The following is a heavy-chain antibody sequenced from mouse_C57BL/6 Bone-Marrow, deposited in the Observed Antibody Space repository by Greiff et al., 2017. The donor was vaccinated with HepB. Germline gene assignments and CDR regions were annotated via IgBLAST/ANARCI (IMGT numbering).Heavy chain of an antibody. CDR2: IDPENGDT. J-gene: IGHJ2*01. CDR3: TTEEVTGTTFDY. Sequence: VQLKESGAELVRPGASVKLSCTASGFNIKDDYMHWVKQRPEQGLEWIGWIDPENGDTEYASKFQGKATITADTSSNTAYLQLSSLTSEDTAVYYCTTEEVTGTTFDYWGQGTTLTVSS. CDR1: GFNIKDDY. V-gene: IGHV14-4*01. D-gene: IGHD4-1*01.